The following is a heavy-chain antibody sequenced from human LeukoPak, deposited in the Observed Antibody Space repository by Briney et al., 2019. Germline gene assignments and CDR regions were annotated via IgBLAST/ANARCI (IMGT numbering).Heavy chain of an antibody. J-gene: IGHJ4*02. CDR2: TYYTSRWYT. CDR1: GGSVSSGSYY. V-gene: IGHV6-1*01. CDR3: ARGQELAYFDY. Sequence: SETLSLTCTVSGGSVSSGSYYWSWIRQPPGKGLEWLGRTYYTSRWYTDYAVSVQSRVTINSDTSKNQFSLHLNSVTPEDTAVYYCARGQELAYFDYWGQGTLVTVSS. D-gene: IGHD6-13*01.